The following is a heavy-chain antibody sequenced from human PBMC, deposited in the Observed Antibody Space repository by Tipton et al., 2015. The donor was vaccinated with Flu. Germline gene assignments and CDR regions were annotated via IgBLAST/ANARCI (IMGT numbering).Heavy chain of an antibody. CDR2: IWYDGSNK. CDR3: ATYYDSSFYYFDY. CDR1: GFIFSTYG. V-gene: IGHV3-33*01. D-gene: IGHD3-22*01. Sequence: QLVQSGGGVVQPGRSLRLSRAASGFIFSTYGMHWVRQAPGRGLEWVAVIWYDGSNKYYADSVKGRFTISRDNSKNTLSLQMNSPRAEDTAVYYCATYYDSSFYYFDYWGQGTLVTVSS. J-gene: IGHJ4*02.